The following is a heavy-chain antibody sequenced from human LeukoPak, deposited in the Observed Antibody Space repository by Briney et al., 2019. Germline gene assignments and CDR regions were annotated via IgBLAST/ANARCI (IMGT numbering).Heavy chain of an antibody. CDR1: GFTFSSYG. D-gene: IGHD3-10*01. Sequence: GGSLRLSCAASGFTFSSYGMHWVRQAPGKGLEWVAVIWYDGSNKYYADSVKGRFTISRDNSKNTLYLQMNSLRAEDTAVYYCAREHGSGSYYTDYWGQGTLVTVSS. CDR3: AREHGSGSYYTDY. V-gene: IGHV3-33*01. J-gene: IGHJ4*02. CDR2: IWYDGSNK.